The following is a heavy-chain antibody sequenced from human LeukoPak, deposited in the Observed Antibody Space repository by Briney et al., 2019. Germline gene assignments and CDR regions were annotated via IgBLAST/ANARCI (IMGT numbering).Heavy chain of an antibody. V-gene: IGHV1-2*02. J-gene: IGHJ4*02. CDR2: INPNSGVT. D-gene: IGHD3-9*01. Sequence: ASVKVSCKASGYTLHDYYMHWVRLAPGQGLEWMGWINPNSGVTKYAQKFQGRVTMTRDTSISTAYMGLSRLRSDDTAVYYCASNYDILTGYHPKFDYWGQGTLVTVSS. CDR1: GYTLHDYY. CDR3: ASNYDILTGYHPKFDY.